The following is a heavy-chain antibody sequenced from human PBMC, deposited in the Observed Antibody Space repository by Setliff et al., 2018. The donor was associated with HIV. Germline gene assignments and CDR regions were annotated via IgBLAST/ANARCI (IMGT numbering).Heavy chain of an antibody. CDR1: GDSISSGGYY. CDR3: ARYYYYDSSGQPWYFDL. J-gene: IGHJ2*01. V-gene: IGHV4-31*03. Sequence: SLTCTVSGDSISSGGYYWSWIRQHPGKGLEWIGYIYYSGSTYYNPSLKSRVTISVDTSKNQFSLKLSSVTAADTAVYYCARYYYYDSSGQPWYFDLWGRGTLVTVSS. CDR2: IYYSGST. D-gene: IGHD3-22*01.